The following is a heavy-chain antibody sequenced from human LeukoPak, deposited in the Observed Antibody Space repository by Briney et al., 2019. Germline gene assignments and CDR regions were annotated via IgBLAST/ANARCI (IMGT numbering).Heavy chain of an antibody. CDR2: IYYSGST. CDR3: ARDKSRIVGASSFDY. D-gene: IGHD1-26*01. Sequence: SETLSLTCTVSSGSINTSNYYWGWIRQPPGKGLEWIGSIYYSGSTYYNPSLKSRVTISVDTSKNQFSLKLSSVTAADTAVYYCARDKSRIVGASSFDYWGQGTLVTVSS. J-gene: IGHJ4*02. V-gene: IGHV4-39*07. CDR1: SGSINTSNYY.